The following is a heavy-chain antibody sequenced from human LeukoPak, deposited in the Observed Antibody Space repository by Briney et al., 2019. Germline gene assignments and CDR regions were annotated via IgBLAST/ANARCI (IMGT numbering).Heavy chain of an antibody. D-gene: IGHD1/OR15-1a*01. CDR2: ISYDGSNK. J-gene: IGHJ4*02. CDR1: GFTFSSYG. CDR3: ARDALEQGFDY. Sequence: GGSLRLSCAASGFTFSSYGMHWVRQAPVKGLEWVTIISYDGSNKYYADSVKGRFTISRDNSKNTLYLQMNSLRAEDTAVYYCARDALEQGFDYWGQGTLVTVSS. V-gene: IGHV3-30*03.